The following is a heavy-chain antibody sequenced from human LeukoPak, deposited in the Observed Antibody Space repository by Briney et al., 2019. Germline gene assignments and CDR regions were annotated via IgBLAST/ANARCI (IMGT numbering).Heavy chain of an antibody. CDR1: GGSFRGNY. CDR2: INHSGST. CDR3: ATGNNTVADY. J-gene: IGHJ4*02. Sequence: PSETLSLTCGVYGGSFRGNYWSWFRQPPGKGLEWIGEINHSGSTNYNASLKSRLSISEDTSKNHISLKVTSATAADTAVYYCATGNNTVADYWGQGTLVTVSS. V-gene: IGHV4-34*01. D-gene: IGHD1-1*01.